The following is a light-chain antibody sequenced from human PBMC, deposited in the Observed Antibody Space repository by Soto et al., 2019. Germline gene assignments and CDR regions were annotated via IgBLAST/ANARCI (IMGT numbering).Light chain of an antibody. Sequence: QSVLTQPPSVSGAPGQRVTISCTGRSSNIGAGYDVHWYQQLPGTAPKLLIYGNSNRPSGVPDRFSGSKSGTSASLAITGLQSEDEADYYCQSFDSTLSGSMVFGGGTKVTVL. CDR1: SSNIGAGYD. CDR2: GNS. V-gene: IGLV1-40*01. CDR3: QSFDSTLSGSMV. J-gene: IGLJ3*02.